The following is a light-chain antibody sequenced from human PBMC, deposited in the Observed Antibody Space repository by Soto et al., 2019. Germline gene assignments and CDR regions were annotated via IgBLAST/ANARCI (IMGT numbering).Light chain of an antibody. CDR2: AAS. CDR3: QQSYSPPPIT. CDR1: QSISTY. J-gene: IGKJ5*01. V-gene: IGKV1-39*01. Sequence: DIQMTQSPSSLYASVGDRVTITCRASQSISTYLNWHQQKPGKAPKLLIYAASNLQSGVPSRFSGSGSGTDFTLTITSLQPEDFATYYCQQSYSPPPITFGQGTRLEI.